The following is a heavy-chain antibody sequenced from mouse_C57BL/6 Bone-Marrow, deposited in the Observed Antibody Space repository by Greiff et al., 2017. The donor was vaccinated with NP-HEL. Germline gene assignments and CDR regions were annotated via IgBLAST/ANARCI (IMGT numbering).Heavy chain of an antibody. CDR2: INPSNGGT. Sequence: QVQLKQPGTELVKPGASVKLSCTGQGLEWIGNINPSNGGTNYNEKFKSKATLTVDKSSSTAYMQLSSLTSEDSAVYYCARFNYYGSHWYFDVWGTGTTVTVSS. J-gene: IGHJ1*03. CDR3: ARFNYYGSHWYFDV. V-gene: IGHV1-53*01. D-gene: IGHD1-1*01.